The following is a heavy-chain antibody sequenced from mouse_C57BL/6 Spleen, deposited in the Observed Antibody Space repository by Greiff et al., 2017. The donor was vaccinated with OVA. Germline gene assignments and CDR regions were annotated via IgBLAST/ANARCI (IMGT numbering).Heavy chain of an antibody. CDR3: ARDYGSSFFYYFDY. CDR1: GYSFTSYY. Sequence: VQLQQSGPELVKPGASVKISCKASGYSFTSYYIHWVKQRPGQGLEWIGWIYPGSGNTKYNEKFKGKATLTADTSSSTAYMQLSSLTSEDSAVYYCARDYGSSFFYYFDYWGQGTTLTVSS. CDR2: IYPGSGNT. J-gene: IGHJ2*01. V-gene: IGHV1-66*01. D-gene: IGHD1-1*01.